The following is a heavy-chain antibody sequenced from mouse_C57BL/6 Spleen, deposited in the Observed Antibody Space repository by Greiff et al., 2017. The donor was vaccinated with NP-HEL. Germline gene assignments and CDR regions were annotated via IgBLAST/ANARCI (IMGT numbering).Heavy chain of an antibody. Sequence: EVKLVESGGGLVQSGRSLRLSCATSGFTFSDFYMEWVRQAPGKGLEWIAASRNKANDYTTEYSASVKGRFIVSRDTSQSILYLQMNALRAEDTAIYYCARDGELSYAMDYWGQGTSVTVSS. D-gene: IGHD4-1*01. V-gene: IGHV7-1*01. CDR3: ARDGELSYAMDY. CDR1: GFTFSDFY. J-gene: IGHJ4*01. CDR2: SRNKANDYTT.